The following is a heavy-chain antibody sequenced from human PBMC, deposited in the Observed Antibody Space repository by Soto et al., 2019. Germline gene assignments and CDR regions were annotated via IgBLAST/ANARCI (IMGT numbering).Heavy chain of an antibody. CDR1: GGSISSGGYY. CDR3: ARDWGGIYYDSSEPLLGDY. J-gene: IGHJ4*02. D-gene: IGHD3-22*01. V-gene: IGHV4-31*03. CDR2: IYYSGST. Sequence: PSETLSLTCTVSGGSISSGGYYWSWIRQHPGKGLEWIGYIYYSGSTYYNPSLKSRVTISVDTSKNQFSLKLSSVTAADTAVYYCARDWGGIYYDSSEPLLGDYWGQGTLVTVSS.